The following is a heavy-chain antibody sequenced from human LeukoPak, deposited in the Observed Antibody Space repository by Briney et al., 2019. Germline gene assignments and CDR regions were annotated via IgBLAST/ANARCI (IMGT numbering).Heavy chain of an antibody. D-gene: IGHD1-1*01. J-gene: IGHJ6*03. CDR3: ARVQERDYYYYMDV. CDR1: GYTFTNYG. V-gene: IGHV1-18*01. Sequence: ASVKVSCKASGYTFTNYGISWVRQAPGQGLEWMGWISVYNGNTNYAQKLQGRVTMTTDTSTSTAYMELRSLRSDDTAVYYCARVQERDYYYYMDVWGKGTTVTVSS. CDR2: ISVYNGNT.